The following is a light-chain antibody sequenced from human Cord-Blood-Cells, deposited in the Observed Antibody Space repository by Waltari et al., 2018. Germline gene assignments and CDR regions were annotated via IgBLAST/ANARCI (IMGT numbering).Light chain of an antibody. V-gene: IGLV2-23*01. Sequence: QSALTQPASVSGSPGQSITISCTGTSSAVGSYNLVSWYQQHPGKAPKLMIYEGSKRPSGVSKRFSGSKSGNTASLTISVLQAEDEADYYCCSYAGSSTWVFGGGTKLTVL. CDR3: CSYAGSSTWV. J-gene: IGLJ3*02. CDR1: SSAVGSYNL. CDR2: EGS.